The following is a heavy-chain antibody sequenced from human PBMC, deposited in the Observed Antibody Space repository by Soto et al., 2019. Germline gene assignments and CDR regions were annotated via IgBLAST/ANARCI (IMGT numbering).Heavy chain of an antibody. D-gene: IGHD1-26*01. V-gene: IGHV4-39*01. J-gene: IGHJ4*02. CDR2: IYYSGST. CDR3: ASSKGGSYFDY. Sequence: SETLSLTCTVSGGSITSSSYYWGWIRQPPGKGLEWIGNIYYSGSTYYNPSLKSRVTLSVDTSKNQFALKLSSVTAADTAVYYCASSKGGSYFDYWGQGTLVTVSS. CDR1: GGSITSSSYY.